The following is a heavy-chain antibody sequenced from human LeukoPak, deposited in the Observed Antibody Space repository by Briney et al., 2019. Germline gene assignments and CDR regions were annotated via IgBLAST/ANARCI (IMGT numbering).Heavy chain of an antibody. CDR3: ARDMSTAVTPISYAFDV. CDR2: FDPEDGKT. D-gene: IGHD4-23*01. V-gene: IGHV1-24*01. J-gene: IGHJ3*01. CDR1: GYTLTELS. Sequence: ASVNVSCKVSGYTLTELSIHWVRQATGKGLERMGSFDPEDGKTICAQKFQGRVTMTEDTSTDTAYMELSSLRSDDTAVYYCARDMSTAVTPISYAFDVWGQGTMVTVSS.